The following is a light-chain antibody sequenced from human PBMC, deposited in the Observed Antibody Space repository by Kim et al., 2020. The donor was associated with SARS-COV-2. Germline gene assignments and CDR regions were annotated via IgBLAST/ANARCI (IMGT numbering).Light chain of an antibody. CDR3: QSFDNSLRWV. CDR1: SSNTGAGYD. V-gene: IGLV1-40*01. Sequence: GQRVTISCTGSSSNTGAGYDVHWYQQLPGTAPKLLIYGNTNRPSGVPERFSGSKSGTSASLAITGLQAEDEADYYCQSFDNSLRWVFGGGTKVTVL. CDR2: GNT. J-gene: IGLJ3*02.